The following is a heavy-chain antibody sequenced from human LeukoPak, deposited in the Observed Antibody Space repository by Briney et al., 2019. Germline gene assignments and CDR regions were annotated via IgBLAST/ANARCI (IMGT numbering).Heavy chain of an antibody. Sequence: GGSLRLSCAASGFTFSSYWMSWVCQAPGKGLEWVANIQQDGSEKYYVDSVKGRFTISRDNAKNSLYLQMNSLRAEDTAVYYCAREGAVVVVVAATDYYGMDVWGQGTTVTVSS. V-gene: IGHV3-7*01. CDR2: IQQDGSEK. J-gene: IGHJ6*02. CDR3: AREGAVVVVVAATDYYGMDV. D-gene: IGHD2-15*01. CDR1: GFTFSSYW.